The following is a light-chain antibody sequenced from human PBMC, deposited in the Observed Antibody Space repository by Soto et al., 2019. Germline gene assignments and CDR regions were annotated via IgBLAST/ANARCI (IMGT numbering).Light chain of an antibody. V-gene: IGLV2-14*01. CDR2: EVS. Sequence: QSALTQPASVSGSPGQSITISCTGTSSDVGGYNYVSWYQQLPGKAPKLMIYEVSNRPSGVSNRFSGSKSGNTASLTISGLQAEDEADYYCSSYTSSSTRVFGGGTTLTVL. CDR3: SSYTSSSTRV. CDR1: SSDVGGYNY. J-gene: IGLJ3*02.